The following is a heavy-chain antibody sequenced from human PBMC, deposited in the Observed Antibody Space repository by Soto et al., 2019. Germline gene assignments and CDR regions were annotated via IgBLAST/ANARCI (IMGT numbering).Heavy chain of an antibody. J-gene: IGHJ4*02. V-gene: IGHV3-23*01. D-gene: IGHD1-26*01. CDR1: GFTFSSYA. Sequence: EVQLLESGGGLVQPGGSLRLSCAASGFTFSSYAMRWVRQAPVKGLEWVSAISGSGGSTYYADSVKGRFTISRDNSKXXXXXXXXXXXXXXXXXXXCARRGSGSYYDYWGQGTLVTVSS. CDR3: ARRGSGSYYDY. CDR2: ISGSGGST.